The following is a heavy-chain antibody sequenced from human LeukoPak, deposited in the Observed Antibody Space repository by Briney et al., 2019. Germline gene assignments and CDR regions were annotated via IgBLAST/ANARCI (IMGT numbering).Heavy chain of an antibody. CDR3: ARHEGPSGWGSSGWYQFDP. D-gene: IGHD6-19*01. CDR1: GYSFTSYW. CDR2: IYPGDSDT. J-gene: IGHJ5*02. V-gene: IGHV5-51*01. Sequence: GESLKISCKGSGYSFTSYWIGWVRQMPGKGLEWMGIIYPGDSDTRYSPSFQGQVTISADKSISTAYLQWSSLKASDTAMYYCARHEGPSGWGSSGWYQFDPWGQGTLVTVSS.